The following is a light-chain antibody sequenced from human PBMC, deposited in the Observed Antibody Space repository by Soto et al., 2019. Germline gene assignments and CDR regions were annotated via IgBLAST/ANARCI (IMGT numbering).Light chain of an antibody. V-gene: IGLV2-14*01. Sequence: QSALTQPASVSGSPGQSITISCTGTSSDVGGYDYVSWYQQLPGKAPKLLIYDVNNRPSGVSHRFSGSKSGNTASLTISGLQAEDEADCYCSSYTGSSQFVFGTGTKLTVL. J-gene: IGLJ1*01. CDR2: DVN. CDR1: SSDVGGYDY. CDR3: SSYTGSSQFV.